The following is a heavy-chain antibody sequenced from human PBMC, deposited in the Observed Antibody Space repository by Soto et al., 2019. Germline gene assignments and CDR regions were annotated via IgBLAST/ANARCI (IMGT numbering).Heavy chain of an antibody. D-gene: IGHD2-15*01. CDR1: GGTFSSYA. CDR3: ARDGRDRVGLDY. V-gene: IGHV1-69*14. J-gene: IGHJ4*02. CDR2: IIPIFGTA. Sequence: QVQLVQSGAEVKKPGSSVKVSCKASGGTFSSYAISWVRQAPGQGLEWMGGIIPIFGTANYAQKFQGRVTIXAXXSTSTAYMELSSLRSEDTAVYYCARDGRDRVGLDYWGQGTLVTVSS.